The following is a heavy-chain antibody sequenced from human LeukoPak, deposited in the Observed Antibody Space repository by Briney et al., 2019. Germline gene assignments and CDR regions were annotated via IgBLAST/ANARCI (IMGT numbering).Heavy chain of an antibody. Sequence: SGGSLRLSCAASGFTFSNYAMHWVRQAPGKGLEWVAVISHDGSSQYYADSVKGRFTISRDNSKNTLYLQMNSLRAEDTAVYYCATLYGIAVAGYFDYWGQGTLVTVSS. CDR3: ATLYGIAVAGYFDY. J-gene: IGHJ4*02. CDR1: GFTFSNYA. D-gene: IGHD6-19*01. V-gene: IGHV3-30-3*01. CDR2: ISHDGSSQ.